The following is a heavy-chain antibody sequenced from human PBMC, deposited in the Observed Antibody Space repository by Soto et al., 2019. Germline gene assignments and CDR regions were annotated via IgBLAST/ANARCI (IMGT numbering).Heavy chain of an antibody. J-gene: IGHJ6*02. CDR3: ARSQGSSTTLEIYYYYYYGMDV. Sequence: QVQLVQSGAEVTKPGSSVKVSRKASGGTFGSYAISWVRQAPGQGLEWMGGIIPIPGTANYAQKFQGRVTIAADESTSTAYMELSSLRSEETAVYYCARSQGSSTTLEIYYYYYYGMDVWCQGTTVTVSS. D-gene: IGHD2-2*01. V-gene: IGHV1-69*01. CDR2: IIPIPGTA. CDR1: GGTFGSYA.